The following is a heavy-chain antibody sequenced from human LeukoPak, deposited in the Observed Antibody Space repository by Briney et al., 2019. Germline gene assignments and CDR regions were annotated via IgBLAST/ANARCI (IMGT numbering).Heavy chain of an antibody. V-gene: IGHV1-2*02. D-gene: IGHD2-15*01. CDR3: ARDGGPGDNWFDP. CDR1: GYTFTGYY. CDR2: INPNSGGT. J-gene: IGHJ5*02. Sequence: ASVKVSCKASGYTFTGYYMHWVRQAPGQGLEWMGWINPNSGGTNYAQKFQGRVTMTRDTSISTAYMELSRLRSDDTAVYYCARDGGPGDNWFDPWGQGTLVTVSS.